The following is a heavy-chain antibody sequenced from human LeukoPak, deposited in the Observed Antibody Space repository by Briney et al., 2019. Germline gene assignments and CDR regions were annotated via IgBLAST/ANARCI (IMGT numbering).Heavy chain of an antibody. V-gene: IGHV3-11*01. CDR2: ISSSGSTI. D-gene: IGHD2-15*01. Sequence: GGSLRLSCAASGFTSSDYYMSWIRQAPGKGLEWVSYISSSGSTIYYADSVKGRFTISRDNAKNSLYLQMNSLRAEDTAVYYCAKGYCSGGSCYPGIFDCWGQGTLVTVSS. J-gene: IGHJ4*02. CDR3: AKGYCSGGSCYPGIFDC. CDR1: GFTSSDYY.